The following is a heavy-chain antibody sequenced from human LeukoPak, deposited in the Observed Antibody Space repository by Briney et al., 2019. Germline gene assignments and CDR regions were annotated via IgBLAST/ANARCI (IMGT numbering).Heavy chain of an antibody. CDR3: VKDQLRYFDWLLSPGDY. Sequence: GGSLRLSCAASGFTFSDYYMSWIRQAPGKGLEWVSYISSSGSTIYYADSVKGRFTISRDRSKNTLYLQMNSLRTKDTAVYYCVKDQLRYFDWLLSPGDYWGQGTLVTVSS. J-gene: IGHJ4*02. CDR1: GFTFSDYY. CDR2: ISSSGSTI. D-gene: IGHD3-9*01. V-gene: IGHV3-11*04.